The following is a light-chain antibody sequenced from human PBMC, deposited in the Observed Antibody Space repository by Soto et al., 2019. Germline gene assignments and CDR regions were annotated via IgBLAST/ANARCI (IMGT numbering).Light chain of an antibody. CDR1: QGISSY. Sequence: AIRMTQSPSSLSASTGDRVIITCRASQGISSYLAWYQQKPGKAPKLLIYAASTLQSGVPSRFSGSGSGTDFTLTISCLQSEDFATYYCQQYYSYPLTFGGGTKV. V-gene: IGKV1-8*01. J-gene: IGKJ4*01. CDR2: AAS. CDR3: QQYYSYPLT.